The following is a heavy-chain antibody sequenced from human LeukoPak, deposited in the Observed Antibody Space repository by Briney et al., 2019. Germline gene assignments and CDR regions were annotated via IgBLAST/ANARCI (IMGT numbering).Heavy chain of an antibody. D-gene: IGHD3-3*01. J-gene: IGHJ6*02. Sequence: ASVKVSCKASGYTFTSYDINWVRQATGQGLEWMGWMNPNSGNTSYAQKFQGRVTMTRNTSISTAYMELSSLRSEDTAVYYCARARSTYYDFWSGYYNNYYGMDVWGQGTTVTVSS. CDR1: GYTFTSYD. V-gene: IGHV1-8*01. CDR2: MNPNSGNT. CDR3: ARARSTYYDFWSGYYNNYYGMDV.